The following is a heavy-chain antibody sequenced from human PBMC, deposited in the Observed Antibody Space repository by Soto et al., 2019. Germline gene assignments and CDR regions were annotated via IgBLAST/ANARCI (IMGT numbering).Heavy chain of an antibody. CDR3: ARDFVFGYYYYYMDV. Sequence: ASVKDSCKASGYTFTTYAMHWVRQAPGQRLEWMGWINAGNGNTKYSQKFQGRVTITRDTSASTAYMELSSLRSEDTAVYYCARDFVFGYYYYYMDVWGKGTTVTVSS. CDR1: GYTFTTYA. J-gene: IGHJ6*03. D-gene: IGHD3-10*01. V-gene: IGHV1-3*01. CDR2: INAGNGNT.